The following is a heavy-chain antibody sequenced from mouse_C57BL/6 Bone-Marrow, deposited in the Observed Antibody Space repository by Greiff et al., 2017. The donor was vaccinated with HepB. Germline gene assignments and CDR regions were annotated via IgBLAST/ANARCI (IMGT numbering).Heavy chain of an antibody. Sequence: VQVVESGAELARPGASVKMSCKASGYTFTSYTMHWVKQRPGQGLEWIGYINPSSGYTKYNQKFKDKAKLTANKSSRTAYMQLSSLTSEDSAVYYYANPLYYGLYYWGQGTTLTVSS. D-gene: IGHD2-1*01. V-gene: IGHV1-4*01. CDR1: GYTFTSYT. J-gene: IGHJ2*01. CDR3: ANPLYYGLYY. CDR2: INPSSGYT.